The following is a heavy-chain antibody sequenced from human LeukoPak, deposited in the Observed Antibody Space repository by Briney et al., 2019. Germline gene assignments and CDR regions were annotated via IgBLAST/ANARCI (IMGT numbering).Heavy chain of an antibody. Sequence: GGSLRLSCGASGFTFSSYAMSWVRQAPGKGLEWVSGINWNGGSTGYADSVKGRFTISRDNAKNSLYLQMNSLRAEDTALYYCARDGAVAAAGKGIDYWGQGTLVTVSS. V-gene: IGHV3-20*04. CDR1: GFTFSSYA. D-gene: IGHD6-13*01. CDR2: INWNGGST. J-gene: IGHJ4*02. CDR3: ARDGAVAAAGKGIDY.